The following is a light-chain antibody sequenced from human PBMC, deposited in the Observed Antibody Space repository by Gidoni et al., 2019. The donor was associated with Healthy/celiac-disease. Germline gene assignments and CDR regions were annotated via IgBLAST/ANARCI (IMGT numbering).Light chain of an antibody. CDR3: QQRSNWPPLT. CDR2: DAS. V-gene: IGKV3-11*01. Sequence: IVLTQSPATLSLSPGERATLSCRASQSVSSYLAWYQQKPGQAPRLLIYDASNRATGIPARFSGSVSGTDFTLTISSLEPEDFAVYYCQQRSNWPPLTFXGXTKVXIK. CDR1: QSVSSY. J-gene: IGKJ4*01.